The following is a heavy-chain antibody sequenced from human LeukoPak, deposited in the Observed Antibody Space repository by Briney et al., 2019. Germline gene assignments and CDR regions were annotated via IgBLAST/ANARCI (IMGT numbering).Heavy chain of an antibody. Sequence: KPSETLSLTCAVSGGSISSSNWWSWVRRPPGKGLEWVGEIYHSGSTNYNPSLKSRVTISVDKSKNQFSLKLSSVTAADTAVYYCARGRNWNDAEDYWGQGTLVTVSS. CDR3: ARGRNWNDAEDY. D-gene: IGHD1-1*01. CDR1: GGSISSSNW. J-gene: IGHJ4*02. V-gene: IGHV4-4*02. CDR2: IYHSGST.